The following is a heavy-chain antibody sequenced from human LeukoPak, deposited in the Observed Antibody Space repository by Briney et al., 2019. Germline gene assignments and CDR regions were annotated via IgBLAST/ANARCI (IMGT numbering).Heavy chain of an antibody. CDR1: GFTFSSYA. J-gene: IGHJ5*02. Sequence: GGSLRLSCAASGFTFSSYAMHWVRQAPGKGLEWVAVISYDGSNKYYADSVKGRFTISRDNAKNSLYLQMNSLRAEDTAVYYCARDLRGSGWYPNWFDPWGQGTLVTVSS. V-gene: IGHV3-30-3*01. CDR2: ISYDGSNK. D-gene: IGHD6-19*01. CDR3: ARDLRGSGWYPNWFDP.